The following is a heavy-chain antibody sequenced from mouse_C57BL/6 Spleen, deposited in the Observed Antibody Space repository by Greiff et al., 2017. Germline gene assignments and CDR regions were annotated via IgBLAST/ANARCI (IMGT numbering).Heavy chain of an antibody. D-gene: IGHD2-4*01. CDR2: IHPSDSDT. CDR3: AMPPICYDYDVGYFDV. J-gene: IGHJ1*03. CDR1: GYTFTSYW. V-gene: IGHV1-74*01. Sequence: VQLQQPGAELVKPGASVKVSCKASGYTFTSYWMHWVKQRPGQGLEWIGRIHPSDSDTNYNQKIKGKATLTVDKSSSTAYMQLSLLTYEDSAVYYCAMPPICYDYDVGYFDVWGTGTTVTVSS.